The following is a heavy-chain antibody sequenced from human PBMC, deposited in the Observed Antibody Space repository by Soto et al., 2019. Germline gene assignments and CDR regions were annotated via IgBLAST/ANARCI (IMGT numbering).Heavy chain of an antibody. CDR1: GGSISSYY. CDR2: IYYSGST. D-gene: IGHD3-16*01. CDR3: ARDGGTGDYYYYMDV. V-gene: IGHV4-59*01. Sequence: SETLSLTCTVSGGSISSYYWSWIRQPPGKGLEWIGYIYYSGSTNYNPSLKSRVTISVDTSKNQFSLKLSSVTAADTAVYYCARDGGTGDYYYYMDVWGKGTTVTVSS. J-gene: IGHJ6*03.